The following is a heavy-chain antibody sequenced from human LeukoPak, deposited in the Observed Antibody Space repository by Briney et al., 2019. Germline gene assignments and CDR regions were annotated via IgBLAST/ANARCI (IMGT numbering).Heavy chain of an antibody. CDR2: SNHSGST. CDR3: ARGRLNYDILTGYYRSGYGMDV. Sequence: SETLSLTCAVYGGSFSGYYWSWIRQPPGKGLEWIGESNHSGSTNYNPSLKSRVTISVDTSKNQFSLKLSSVTAADTAVYYCARGRLNYDILTGYYRSGYGMDVWGQGTTVTVSS. V-gene: IGHV4-34*01. D-gene: IGHD3-9*01. J-gene: IGHJ6*02. CDR1: GGSFSGYY.